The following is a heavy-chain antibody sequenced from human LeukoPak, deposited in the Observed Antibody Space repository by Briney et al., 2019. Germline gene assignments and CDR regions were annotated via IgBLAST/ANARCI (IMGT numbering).Heavy chain of an antibody. J-gene: IGHJ4*02. CDR3: ARGSSSSSIYDY. V-gene: IGHV4-4*02. D-gene: IGHD6-6*01. CDR2: IYHSGST. Sequence: SETLPLTCAVSGGSISSSNWWSWVRQPPGKGLEWIGEIYHSGSTNYNPSLKSRITISVDKSKNQFSLKLSSVTAADTAVYYCARGSSSSSIYDYWGQGTLVTVSS. CDR1: GGSISSSNW.